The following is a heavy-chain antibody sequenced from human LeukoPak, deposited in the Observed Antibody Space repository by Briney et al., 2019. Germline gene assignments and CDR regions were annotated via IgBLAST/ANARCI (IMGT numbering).Heavy chain of an antibody. Sequence: QSGGSLRLPCTVSGFTFGDYAISWFRQAPGKGLEWVGFIRSNGYGGTTEYAASVKGRFTISRDESKSIAYLQMNSLKIEDTGMYYCTRGGAADLEIGDYWGQGTLVTVSS. J-gene: IGHJ4*02. CDR2: IRSNGYGGTT. D-gene: IGHD6-25*01. V-gene: IGHV3-49*03. CDR1: GFTFGDYA. CDR3: TRGGAADLEIGDY.